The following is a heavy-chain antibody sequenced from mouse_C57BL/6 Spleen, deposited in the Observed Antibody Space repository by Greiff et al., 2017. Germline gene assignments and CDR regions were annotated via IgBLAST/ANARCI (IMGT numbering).Heavy chain of an antibody. J-gene: IGHJ2*01. V-gene: IGHV5-17*01. CDR2: ISSGSSTI. D-gene: IGHD1-1*01. CDR1: GFTFSDYG. Sequence: EVQLMESGGGLVKPGGSLKLSCAASGFTFSDYGMHWVRQAPEQGLEWVAYISSGSSTIYYADTVKGRFTISRDNAKNTLFLQMTSLRSEDTAMYYCARGDGSSYDYWGQGTTLTVSS. CDR3: ARGDGSSYDY.